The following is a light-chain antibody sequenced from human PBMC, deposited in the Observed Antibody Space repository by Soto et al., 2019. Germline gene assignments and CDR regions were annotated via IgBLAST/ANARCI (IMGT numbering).Light chain of an antibody. J-gene: IGKJ4*01. CDR1: QSVTSNF. V-gene: IGKV3D-20*02. CDR2: GAS. CDR3: QQRSNWLT. Sequence: EIVLTQSPGTLSLSPGERATLSCRASQSVTSNFLAWYQQKPGQTPRLFIYGASNRATGIPARFSGSGSGTDFTLTISSLEPEDFAVYYCQQRSNWLTFGGGTNVEIK.